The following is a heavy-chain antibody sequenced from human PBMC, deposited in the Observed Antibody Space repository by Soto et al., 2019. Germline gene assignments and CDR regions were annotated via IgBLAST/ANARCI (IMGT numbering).Heavy chain of an antibody. CDR1: TYTFKDYF. CDR2: INPNNGGT. V-gene: IGHV1-2*02. D-gene: IGHD3-3*01. J-gene: IGHJ4*02. Sequence: HLVQSGAEVKQPGASVRVSCKASTYTFKDYFLHWVRQAPGQGLEWMGWINPNNGGTDYAQKFQGRVTMTSDTSISTAYMEVSGLKSGDTAVYYCASDASPDFWSGYYDYWGQGTLITVSS. CDR3: ASDASPDFWSGYYDY.